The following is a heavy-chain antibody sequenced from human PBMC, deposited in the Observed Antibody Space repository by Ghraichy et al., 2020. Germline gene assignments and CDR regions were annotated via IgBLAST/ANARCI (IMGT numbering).Heavy chain of an antibody. Sequence: GGSLRLSCAASGFTFSNYAMSWVRQAPGKGLQWVASIRGGGDSKYYADSMRGRISLSRDTYKNTLYLQMNSLRDEDTAVYYCAKSCCAVSCYSAVDSRGRRTLLSVSS. V-gene: IGHV3-23*01. CDR3: AKSCCAVSCYSAVDS. D-gene: IGHD2-15*01. J-gene: IGHJ5*01. CDR2: IRGGGDSK. CDR1: GFTFSNYA.